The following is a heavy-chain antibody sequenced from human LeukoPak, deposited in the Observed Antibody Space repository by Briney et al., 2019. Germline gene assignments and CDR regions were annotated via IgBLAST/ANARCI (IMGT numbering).Heavy chain of an antibody. CDR3: ARDNDWAFDY. Sequence: GGSLRLSCAASGFPFGSFVMSWVRQAPGKGLEWVSYINHNGGTIYYPDFVKGRFTISRDNAKNSLYLQMNSLRDEDTAVYYCARDNDWAFDYWGQGTQVTVSS. CDR2: INHNGGTI. D-gene: IGHD3-9*01. J-gene: IGHJ4*02. V-gene: IGHV3-48*02. CDR1: GFPFGSFV.